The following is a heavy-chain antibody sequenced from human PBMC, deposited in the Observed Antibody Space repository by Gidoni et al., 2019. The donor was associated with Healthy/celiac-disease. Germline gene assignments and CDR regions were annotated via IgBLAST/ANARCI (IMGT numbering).Heavy chain of an antibody. CDR2: ISGSGGTT. CDR3: AKGRGYSSGCLDY. CDR1: GFTFSSYA. J-gene: IGHJ4*02. V-gene: IGHV3-23*01. Sequence: EVQLLESGGGLVQPGGSLRLSCAASGFTFSSYAMSWVRQAPGKGLEWVSGISGSGGTTYYADSGKGRFTISRDNSKNPLYLQMNSLRAEDTAVYYCAKGRGYSSGCLDYWGQGTLVTVSS. D-gene: IGHD6-19*01.